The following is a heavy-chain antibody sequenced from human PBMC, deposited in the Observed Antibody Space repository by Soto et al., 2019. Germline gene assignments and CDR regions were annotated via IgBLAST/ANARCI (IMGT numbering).Heavy chain of an antibody. CDR2: IIPIFGTA. V-gene: IGHV1-69*13. Sequence: SVKVSCKASGGTFSSYAISWVRQAPGQGLEWMGGIIPIFGTANYAQKFQGRVTITADESTSTAYMELSSLRSEDTAVYYCASSRQSLGFPLGSLYHFDYWGQGTLVTVS. J-gene: IGHJ4*02. CDR1: GGTFSSYA. D-gene: IGHD1-1*01. CDR3: ASSRQSLGFPLGSLYHFDY.